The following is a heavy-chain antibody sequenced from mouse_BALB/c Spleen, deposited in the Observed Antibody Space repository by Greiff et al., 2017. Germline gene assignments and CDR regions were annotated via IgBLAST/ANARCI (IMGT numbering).Heavy chain of an antibody. CDR2: INPYYGST. CDR3: AREGYDGPYFDY. D-gene: IGHD2-14*01. V-gene: IGHV1-39*01. CDR1: GYSFTDYI. Sequence: VQLQQTGPELVKPGASVKISCKASGYSFTDYIMLWVKQSHGKSLEWIGNINPYYGSTSYNLKFKGKATLTVDKSSSTAYMQLNSLTSEDSAVYYCAREGYDGPYFDYWGQGTTLTVSS. J-gene: IGHJ2*01.